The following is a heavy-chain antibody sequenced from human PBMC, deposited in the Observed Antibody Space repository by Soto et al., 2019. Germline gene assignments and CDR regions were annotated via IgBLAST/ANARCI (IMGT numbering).Heavy chain of an antibody. D-gene: IGHD4-17*01. CDR3: AREGGTTANSDFPYYYYMDV. Sequence: GGSLRLSCAASGFTFSSYSMNWVRQAPGKGLEWVSYISSSSSTIYYADSVKGRFTISRDNAKNSLYLQMNSLRAEDTAVYYCAREGGTTANSDFPYYYYMDVWGKGTTVTVSS. J-gene: IGHJ6*03. V-gene: IGHV3-48*01. CDR1: GFTFSSYS. CDR2: ISSSSSTI.